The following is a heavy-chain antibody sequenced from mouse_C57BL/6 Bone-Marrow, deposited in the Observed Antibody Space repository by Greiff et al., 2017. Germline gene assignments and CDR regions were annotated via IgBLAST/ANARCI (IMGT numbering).Heavy chain of an antibody. J-gene: IGHJ3*01. D-gene: IGHD1-1*01. CDR2: IYPRSGNT. CDR1: GYTFTSYG. Sequence: VQLVESGAELARPGASVKLSCKASGYTFTSYGISWVKQRTGQGLEWIGEIYPRSGNTYYNEKFKGKATLTADKSSSTAYMELRSLTSEDSAVYFWARSEGYYYGSSYQFAYWGQGTLVTVSA. CDR3: ARSEGYYYGSSYQFAY. V-gene: IGHV1-81*01.